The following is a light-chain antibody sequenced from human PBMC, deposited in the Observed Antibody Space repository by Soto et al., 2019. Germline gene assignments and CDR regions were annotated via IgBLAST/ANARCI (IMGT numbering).Light chain of an antibody. CDR1: QSVQSSY. V-gene: IGKV3-20*01. CDR2: GAS. J-gene: IGKJ4*01. Sequence: EIVWTQSPGTLALSTGEGAPLSCRASQSVQSSYLAWYQPKPAQAPRXLIYGASSRATGTPDRFSGSWSGTAFTLTISRLQPEDFAVYYCQQYGISPAFGGGTQVDIK. CDR3: QQYGISPA.